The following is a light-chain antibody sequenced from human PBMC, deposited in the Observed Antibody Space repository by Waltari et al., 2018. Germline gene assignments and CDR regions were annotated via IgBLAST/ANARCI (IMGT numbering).Light chain of an antibody. CDR1: QSISTW. CDR2: GAS. Sequence: IQMTQSPSLLSASVGARVTIPCRASQSISTWLAWYQQKPGKVPKLLSFGASILQRGVSSRFSGSGSETDFTLTISSLQAEDFATYYCQQGSTFPFTFGPGTTLDLK. CDR3: QQGSTFPFT. V-gene: IGKV1-12*01. J-gene: IGKJ3*01.